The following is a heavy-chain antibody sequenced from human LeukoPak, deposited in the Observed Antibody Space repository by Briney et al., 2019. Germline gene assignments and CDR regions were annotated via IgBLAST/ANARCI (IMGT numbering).Heavy chain of an antibody. J-gene: IGHJ3*02. CDR3: ARVLTEGALDQVGAFDI. Sequence: ASVKVSCKASGYTFTGYYIHWVRQAPGQGLEWMGWINPNSGGTKYAQKFQGRVTMTRDTSISTAYMELTRLRSDDTAVYYCARVLTEGALDQVGAFDIWGQGTMVTVSS. CDR1: GYTFTGYY. V-gene: IGHV1-2*02. D-gene: IGHD2-2*01. CDR2: INPNSGGT.